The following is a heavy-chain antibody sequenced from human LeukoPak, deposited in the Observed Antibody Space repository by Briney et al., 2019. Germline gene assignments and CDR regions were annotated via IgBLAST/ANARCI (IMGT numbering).Heavy chain of an antibody. CDR1: GFTFSSYG. Sequence: GRSLRLSCAASGFTFSSYGMHWVRQAPGKGLEWVAVISYDGSSKYYADSVKGRFTISRDNSKNTLYLQMNSLRAEDTAVYYCAKDDYGSGYYYYGMDVWGQGTTVTVSS. D-gene: IGHD3-10*01. CDR3: AKDDYGSGYYYYGMDV. J-gene: IGHJ6*02. CDR2: ISYDGSSK. V-gene: IGHV3-30*18.